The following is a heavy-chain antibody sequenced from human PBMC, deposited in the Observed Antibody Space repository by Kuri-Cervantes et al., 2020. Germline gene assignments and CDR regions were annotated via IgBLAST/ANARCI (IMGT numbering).Heavy chain of an antibody. CDR2: ISAYNGNT. Sequence: ASVKVSCKASGYTFTSYGISWVRQAPGQGLEWMGWISAYNGNTNYAQKLQGRVTMTTDTSTSTAYMELRSLRSEDTAVYYCAKVGPGNRCGGDCYHDYWGQGTLVTVSS. J-gene: IGHJ4*02. CDR3: AKVGPGNRCGGDCYHDY. V-gene: IGHV1-18*01. CDR1: GYTFTSYG. D-gene: IGHD2-21*02.